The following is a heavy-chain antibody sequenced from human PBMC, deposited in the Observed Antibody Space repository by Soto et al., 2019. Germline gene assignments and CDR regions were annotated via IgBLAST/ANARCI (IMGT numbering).Heavy chain of an antibody. D-gene: IGHD3-10*01. CDR3: SRGSTYYGFLT. J-gene: IGHJ5*02. V-gene: IGHV4-30-4*01. Sequence: QVQLQESGPGLVKPSQTLSLTCPVSGDSMGSGDYYWTWIRQPPGKGLEWIGYIYYIGTTFYNPSLESRVNISIDTYKNHFSLRLTAVTAADTAVYYCSRGSTYYGFLTWGQGTLVTVSS. CDR1: GDSMGSGDYY. CDR2: IYYIGTT.